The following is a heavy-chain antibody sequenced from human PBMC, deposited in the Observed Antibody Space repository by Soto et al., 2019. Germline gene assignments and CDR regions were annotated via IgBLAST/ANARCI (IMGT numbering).Heavy chain of an antibody. CDR3: ARDSSDFSSGSYYFDY. J-gene: IGHJ4*02. CDR2: IYTSGST. Sequence: SETLSLTCTVSGGSISSYYWSWIRQPAGKGLEWIGRIYTSGSTNYNPSLKSRVTMSVDTSKNPFSLKLSSVTAADTAVYYCARDSSDFSSGSYYFDYWGQGTLVTVSS. V-gene: IGHV4-4*07. CDR1: GGSISSYY. D-gene: IGHD3-3*01.